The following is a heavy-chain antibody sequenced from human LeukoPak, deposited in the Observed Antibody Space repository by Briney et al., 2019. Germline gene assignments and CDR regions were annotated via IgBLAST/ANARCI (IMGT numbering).Heavy chain of an antibody. CDR2: IGQSGIT. CDR1: GYSISSDYY. D-gene: IGHD1-1*01. CDR3: ARGGLWIDYFDY. V-gene: IGHV4-38-2*02. J-gene: IGHJ4*02. Sequence: SETLSLTCSVSGYSISSDYYGGWVRQPPGEGLEWIGSIGQSGITYYNASLKSRVTISIDTSKNHFSLKLNSVTAADTAVFYCARGGLWIDYFDYWGQGTLVTVSP.